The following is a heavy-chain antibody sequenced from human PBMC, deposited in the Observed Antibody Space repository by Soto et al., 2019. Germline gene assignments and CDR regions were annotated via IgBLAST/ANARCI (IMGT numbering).Heavy chain of an antibody. CDR1: GYSFTSYW. CDR3: ARSLKSEVATIGVDRGHWFDP. Sequence: GESLKISCKGSGYSFTSYWIGWVRQMPGKGLEWMGIIYPGDSDTRYSPSFQGQVTISADKSISTAYLQWTSLKASDTAMYYCARSLKSEVATIGVDRGHWFDPWGQGTLVTVSS. CDR2: IYPGDSDT. D-gene: IGHD5-12*01. V-gene: IGHV5-51*01. J-gene: IGHJ5*02.